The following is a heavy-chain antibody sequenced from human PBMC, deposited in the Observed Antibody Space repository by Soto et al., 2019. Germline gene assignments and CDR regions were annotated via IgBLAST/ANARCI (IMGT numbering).Heavy chain of an antibody. CDR3: ARDLPPYRSGFDY. J-gene: IGHJ4*02. Sequence: SETLSLTCAVYGGSFSGYYWSWIRQPPGKGLEWIGEINHSGSTNYNPSLKSRVTISVDTSKNQFSLKLSSVTAADTAVYYCARDLPPYRSGFDYWGQGTLVTVSS. V-gene: IGHV4-34*01. CDR2: INHSGST. D-gene: IGHD6-19*01. CDR1: GGSFSGYY.